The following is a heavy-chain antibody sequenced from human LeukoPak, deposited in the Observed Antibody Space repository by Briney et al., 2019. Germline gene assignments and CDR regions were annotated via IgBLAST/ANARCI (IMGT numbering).Heavy chain of an antibody. Sequence: PSETLSLTCAVSGGSISSGGHSWNWIRQPQGKGLEWIGYIYNSGSAYSNPSLKSRVTISVDLSKNQFSLKINSVIAADTAVYYCATEAVVGSDGFDYWGQGTLVTVSS. CDR1: GGSISSGGHS. V-gene: IGHV4-30-2*01. CDR2: IYNSGSA. J-gene: IGHJ4*02. CDR3: ATEAVVGSDGFDY. D-gene: IGHD6-19*01.